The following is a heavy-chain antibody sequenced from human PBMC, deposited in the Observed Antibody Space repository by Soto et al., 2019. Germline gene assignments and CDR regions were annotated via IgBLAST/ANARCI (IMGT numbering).Heavy chain of an antibody. Sequence: EVQRLESGGGLVWPGGSLRLSCAASGFTFSSYTMTWVRQAPGERLEWVSSIVGSGDNTYYADSVKGRFTISRDNSKTTLYLQMNSLRAEDTAVYYCAKYYYGSGSIRAFDIWGQGTMVTVSS. J-gene: IGHJ3*02. CDR3: AKYYYGSGSIRAFDI. V-gene: IGHV3-23*01. CDR1: GFTFSSYT. D-gene: IGHD3-10*01. CDR2: IVGSGDNT.